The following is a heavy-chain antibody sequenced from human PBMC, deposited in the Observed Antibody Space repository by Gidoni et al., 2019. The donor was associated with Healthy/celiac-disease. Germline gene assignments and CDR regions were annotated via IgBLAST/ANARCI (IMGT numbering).Heavy chain of an antibody. J-gene: IGHJ4*02. D-gene: IGHD1-26*01. CDR2: ISYDGSNK. Sequence: QVQLVESGGGVVQPGRSLRLSCAASGFTFSSYAMHWVRQAPGKGLEWVAVISYDGSNKYSADSVKGRFTISRDNSKNTLYLQMNSLRAEDTAVYSCARGKTGATVWGQGTLVTVSS. CDR3: ARGKTGATV. V-gene: IGHV3-30-3*01. CDR1: GFTFSSYA.